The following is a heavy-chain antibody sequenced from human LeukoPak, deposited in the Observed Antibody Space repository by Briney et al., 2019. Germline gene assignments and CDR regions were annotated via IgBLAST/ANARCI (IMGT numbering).Heavy chain of an antibody. V-gene: IGHV3-48*03. D-gene: IGHD3-10*02. CDR3: AELGITMIGGV. CDR2: ISSSGSTI. CDR1: GFTFSPYS. J-gene: IGHJ6*04. Sequence: GGSLRLSCAASGFTFSPYSMNWVRQAPGKGLEWVSYISSSGSTIYYADSVKGRFTISRGNAKNSLYLQMNSLRAEDTAVCYCAELGITMIGGVWGKGTTVTISS.